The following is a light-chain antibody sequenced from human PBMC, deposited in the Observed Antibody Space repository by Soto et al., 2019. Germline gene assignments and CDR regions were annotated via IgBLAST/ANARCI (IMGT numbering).Light chain of an antibody. CDR3: SAYSAGSTPVL. V-gene: IGLV2-14*03. CDR2: DVN. Sequence: QSVLTQPASVSGSPGQSITISCTGTISDVGSTFNYVSWYQHHPGKAPRLIMYDVNHRPSGVSDRFSGSKSGTSASLAICGLRSEDEADYFCSAYSAGSTPVLFGGGTKLTVL. J-gene: IGLJ3*02. CDR1: ISDVGSTFNY.